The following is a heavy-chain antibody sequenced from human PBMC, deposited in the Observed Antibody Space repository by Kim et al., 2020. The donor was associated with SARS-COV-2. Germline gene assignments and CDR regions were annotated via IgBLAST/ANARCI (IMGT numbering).Heavy chain of an antibody. CDR2: TYYRSKWYN. V-gene: IGHV6-1*01. Sequence: SQTLSLTCAISGDSVSSNSAAWNWIRQSPSRGLEWLGRTYYRSKWYNDYAVSVKSRITINPDTSKNQFSLQLNSVTPEDTAVYYCARHKHGSTSWGRTEFDYWGQGTLVTVSS. CDR1: GDSVSSNSAA. D-gene: IGHD2-2*01. J-gene: IGHJ4*02. CDR3: ARHKHGSTSWGRTEFDY.